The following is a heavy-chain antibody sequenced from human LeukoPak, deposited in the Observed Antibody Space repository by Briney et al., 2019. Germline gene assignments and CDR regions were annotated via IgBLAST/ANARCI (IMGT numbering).Heavy chain of an antibody. CDR2: INPSGGST. V-gene: IGHV1-46*01. Sequence: ASVKVSCKASGYTFTSYYMHWVRQAPGQGLEWMGIINPSGGSTSYAQKFQGRVTTTRDMSTSTVYMELSSLRSEDTAVYYCARLEWVGARGWGYYFDYWGQGTLVTVSS. D-gene: IGHD1-26*01. J-gene: IGHJ4*02. CDR3: ARLEWVGARGWGYYFDY. CDR1: GYTFTSYY.